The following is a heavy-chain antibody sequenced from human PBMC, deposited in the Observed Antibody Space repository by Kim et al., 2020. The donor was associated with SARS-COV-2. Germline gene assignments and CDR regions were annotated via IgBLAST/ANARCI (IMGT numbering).Heavy chain of an antibody. V-gene: IGHV3-7*01. CDR3: ARGTWSEPPALFDY. Sequence: GGSLRLSCTASGFTFSSAWMNWLSLAPAKGLEWVANLNPAGSGTYYLDSVRGRFTISRDNSDNSLYLQMDSLRAEDTAMYYCARGTWSEPPALFDYWCQG. D-gene: IGHD2-8*01. CDR2: LNPAGSGT. J-gene: IGHJ4*02. CDR1: GFTFSSAW.